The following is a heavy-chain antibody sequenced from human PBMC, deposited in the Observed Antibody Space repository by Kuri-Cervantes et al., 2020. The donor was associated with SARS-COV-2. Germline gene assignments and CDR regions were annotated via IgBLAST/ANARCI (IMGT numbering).Heavy chain of an antibody. CDR3: AKRPAVVRSFDY. CDR1: GFTFSSHA. D-gene: IGHD2-15*01. J-gene: IGHJ4*02. V-gene: IGHV3-23*01. Sequence: GESLKISCAASGFTFSSHAMSWVRQAPGKGLEWVSAIGGSGGSTYYADSVKGRFTISRDNSKNTLYLQMNSLRAEDTAVYYCAKRPAVVRSFDYWGQGTLVTVSS. CDR2: IGGSGGST.